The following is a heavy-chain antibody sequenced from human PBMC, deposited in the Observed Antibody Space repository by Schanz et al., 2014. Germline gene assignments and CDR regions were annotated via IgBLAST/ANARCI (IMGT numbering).Heavy chain of an antibody. Sequence: QVQLVQSGAEVKKPGSSVKVSCKASGGTFSSYTISWVRQAPGQGPEFMGWISTFRNEDTNSAQRFQGRVTMTRDTSTSTVYMELSSLRSEDTAVYYCARDGVDAAAGGNYWGQGTLVTVSS. CDR1: GGTFSSYT. CDR3: ARDGVDAAAGGNY. D-gene: IGHD6-13*01. J-gene: IGHJ4*02. CDR2: ISTFRNEDT. V-gene: IGHV1-69*06.